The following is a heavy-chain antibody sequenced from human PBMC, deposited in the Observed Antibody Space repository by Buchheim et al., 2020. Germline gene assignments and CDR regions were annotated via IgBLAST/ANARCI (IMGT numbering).Heavy chain of an antibody. Sequence: EVQLLESGGGLVQPGGSLRLSCAASGFTFSSYAMTWVRQAPGKGLEWVSGISGSGGSTYYADSMKGRFPISRDNSKNTLYLQTNSLRAEDTAVYYCAKLGRQWLVLGWFDPWGQGTL. V-gene: IGHV3-23*01. J-gene: IGHJ5*02. CDR1: GFTFSSYA. CDR3: AKLGRQWLVLGWFDP. D-gene: IGHD6-19*01. CDR2: ISGSGGST.